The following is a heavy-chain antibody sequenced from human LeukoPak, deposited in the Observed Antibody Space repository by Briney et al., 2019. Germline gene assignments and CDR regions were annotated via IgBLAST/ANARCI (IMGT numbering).Heavy chain of an antibody. CDR3: TTDLSERYYFDY. CDR2: IKSKTDGGTT. Sequence: GGSLRLSCAASGFTFSNAWMSWVRQAPGKGLEWVGRIKSKTDGGTTDYAAPVKGRFTISRDDSKNTPYLQMNSLKTEDTAVYYCTTDLSERYYFDYWGQGTLVTVSS. V-gene: IGHV3-15*01. J-gene: IGHJ4*02. D-gene: IGHD5/OR15-5a*01. CDR1: GFTFSNAW.